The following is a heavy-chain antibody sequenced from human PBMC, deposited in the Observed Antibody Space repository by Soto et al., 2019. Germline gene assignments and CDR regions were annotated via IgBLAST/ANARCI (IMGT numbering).Heavy chain of an antibody. CDR3: ARGITMVRGVITEPHYYYYGMDV. Sequence: GGSLRLSCAASGFTFSSYWMHRVRQAPGKGLVWVSRINSDGSSTSYADSVKGRFTISRDNAKNTLYLQMNSLRAEDTAVYYCARGITMVRGVITEPHYYYYGMDVWGQGTTVTVSS. D-gene: IGHD3-10*01. CDR2: INSDGSST. V-gene: IGHV3-74*01. CDR1: GFTFSSYW. J-gene: IGHJ6*02.